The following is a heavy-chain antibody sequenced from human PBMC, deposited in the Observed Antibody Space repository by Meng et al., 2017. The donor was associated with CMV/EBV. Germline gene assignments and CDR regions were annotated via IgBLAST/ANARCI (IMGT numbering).Heavy chain of an antibody. V-gene: IGHV3-23*03. CDR2: IYSGGSST. J-gene: IGHJ6*02. D-gene: IGHD4-11*01. CDR3: AKDLVIPLYSTPYYYGMDV. Sequence: GESLKISCAASGFTCSSYAMSWVRQAPGKGLEWVSVIYSGGSSTYYADSVKGRFTISRDNSKNTLYLQMNSLRAEDTAVYYCAKDLVIPLYSTPYYYGMDVWGQGTTVTVSS. CDR1: GFTCSSYA.